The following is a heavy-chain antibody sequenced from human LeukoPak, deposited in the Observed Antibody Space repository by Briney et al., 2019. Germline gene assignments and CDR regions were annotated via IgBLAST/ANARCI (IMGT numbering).Heavy chain of an antibody. V-gene: IGHV3-74*03. CDR2: INDDGRAT. CDR3: ARSGITMVGGASIGLLTFDI. CDR1: GFTFSYYW. Sequence: GGSLRLSCAASGFTFSYYWMHWVRQAPGEGLVWVSRINDDGRATTYADSVKGRITISRDNAKNTLYLQMSSLRVEDTAVYYCARSGITMVGGASIGLLTFDIWGPGTMVTVSP. J-gene: IGHJ3*02. D-gene: IGHD3-10*01.